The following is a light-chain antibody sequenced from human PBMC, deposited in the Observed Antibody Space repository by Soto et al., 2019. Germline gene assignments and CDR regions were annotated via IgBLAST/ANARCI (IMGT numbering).Light chain of an antibody. Sequence: EIVLTQSPATLSLSPGERATFSCRASQSVRTFLAWYQHRPGQAPRLLIHDASNRATGIPARFSGSGFGTDFTLTISGLEPEDSALYYCQQRTIWPPMYTFGQGTKLEIK. CDR2: DAS. V-gene: IGKV3-11*01. CDR1: QSVRTF. J-gene: IGKJ2*01. CDR3: QQRTIWPPMYT.